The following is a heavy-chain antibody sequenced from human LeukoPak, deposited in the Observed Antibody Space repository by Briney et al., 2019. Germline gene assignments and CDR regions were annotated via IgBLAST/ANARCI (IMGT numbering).Heavy chain of an antibody. V-gene: IGHV1-46*01. D-gene: IGHD3-22*01. Sequence: ASVKVSCKASGYTFTSYYMHWVRQAPGQGLEWMGIINPSGGSTSYAQKFQGRVTMTRDTSTSTVYMELSSLRPEDTAVYYCARESSITMIVVGRVDAFDIWGQGTMVTVSS. J-gene: IGHJ3*02. CDR1: GYTFTSYY. CDR3: ARESSITMIVVGRVDAFDI. CDR2: INPSGGST.